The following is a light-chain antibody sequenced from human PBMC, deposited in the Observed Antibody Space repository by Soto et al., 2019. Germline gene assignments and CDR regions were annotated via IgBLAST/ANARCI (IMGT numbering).Light chain of an antibody. V-gene: IGLV2-14*01. CDR2: EVN. CDR3: SSFTSRFTFV. J-gene: IGLJ1*01. CDR1: SSDVGGYNY. Sequence: QSVLTQPASVSGSLGQSITISCTGTSSDVGGYNYVSWYQQHPAKAPKLLIYEVNNRPSGVSDRFSGSKSGNTASLTVSGLQAEDEADYYCSSFTSRFTFVFGTGTKVTVL.